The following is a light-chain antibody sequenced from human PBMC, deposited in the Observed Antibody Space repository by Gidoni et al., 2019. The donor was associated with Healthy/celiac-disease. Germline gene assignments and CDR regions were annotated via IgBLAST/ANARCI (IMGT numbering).Light chain of an antibody. CDR3: QQYDNLPLT. CDR2: DAS. J-gene: IGKJ3*01. V-gene: IGKV1-33*01. Sequence: DIQMTQSPSSLSASVGDRVTITCQASQDITNYLNWYQQKPGKAPKLLLYDASNLETGVPSRFSGSGSGTEFTFTSSSLQPEYFATYYCQQYDNLPLTVGPGTKVDIK. CDR1: QDITNY.